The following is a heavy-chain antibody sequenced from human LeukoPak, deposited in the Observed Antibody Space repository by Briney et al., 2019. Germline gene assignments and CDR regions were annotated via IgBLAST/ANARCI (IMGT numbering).Heavy chain of an antibody. V-gene: IGHV4-59*01. CDR1: GGSISSYY. J-gene: IGHJ4*02. CDR3: ARGVLRDGYNMVFDY. Sequence: SETLSLTCTVSGGSISSYYWSRIRQPPGKGLEWIGYIYYSGSTNYNPSLKSRVTISVDTSKNQFSLKLSSVTAADTAVYYCARGVLRDGYNMVFDYWGQGTLVTVSS. D-gene: IGHD5-24*01. CDR2: IYYSGST.